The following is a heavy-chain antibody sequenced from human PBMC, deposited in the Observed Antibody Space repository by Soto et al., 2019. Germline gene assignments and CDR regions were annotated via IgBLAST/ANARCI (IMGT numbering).Heavy chain of an antibody. J-gene: IGHJ4*02. D-gene: IGHD3-10*01. CDR1: GFTFTRYS. CDR3: ARESGDLTSNFDY. CDR2: ISSTTNYI. V-gene: IGHV3-21*06. Sequence: GGSLRLSCAASGFTFTRYSMNWVRQAPGKGLEWVSSISSTTNYIYYGDSMKGRFTISRDNAKNSLYLEMNSLRAEDTAVHYCARESGDLTSNFDYWGQGTLVTVSS.